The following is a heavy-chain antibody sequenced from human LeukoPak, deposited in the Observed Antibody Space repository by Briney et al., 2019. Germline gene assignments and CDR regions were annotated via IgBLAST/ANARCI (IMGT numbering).Heavy chain of an antibody. CDR2: IKQDGSER. J-gene: IGHJ4*02. CDR1: GFTFSSYW. CDR3: ATGAGCGY. D-gene: IGHD6-19*01. V-gene: IGHV3-7*03. Sequence: HGGSVTVSCPASGFTFSSYWMHWVRQAPGKGLEWVAHIKQDGSERNYVDSVKGRFTIARDNSKNSLYLQMKPLRDEDTAVYYCATGAGCGYWGQGTLVTVSS.